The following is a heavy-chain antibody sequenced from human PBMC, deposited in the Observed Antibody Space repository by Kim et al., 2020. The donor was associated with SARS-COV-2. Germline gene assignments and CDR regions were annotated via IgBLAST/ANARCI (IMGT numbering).Heavy chain of an antibody. CDR2: LYSDGNT. V-gene: IGHV3-53*01. J-gene: IGHJ6*02. CDR1: GFIVSDNY. CDR3: ARDTRYYAMDV. Sequence: GGSLRLSCAASGFIVSDNYMSWVRQAPGKGLEWVSVLYSDGNTYYADSVEGRFTISRDNSKNTLYIQMNSLRAEDTAVDYCARDTRYYAMDVWGQGTTVT.